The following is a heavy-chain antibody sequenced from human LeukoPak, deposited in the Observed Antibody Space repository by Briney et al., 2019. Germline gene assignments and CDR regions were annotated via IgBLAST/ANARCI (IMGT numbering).Heavy chain of an antibody. D-gene: IGHD2-2*01. CDR2: INHSGST. CDR1: GGSFSGYY. Sequence: PSETLSLTCAVYGGSFSGYYWSWIRQPPGKGLEWIGEINHSGSTNYNPSLKSRVTISVDTSKNQFSLKLSSVTAADTAMYYCARRKSSTSPDYWGQGTLVTVSS. J-gene: IGHJ4*02. CDR3: ARRKSSTSPDY. V-gene: IGHV4-34*01.